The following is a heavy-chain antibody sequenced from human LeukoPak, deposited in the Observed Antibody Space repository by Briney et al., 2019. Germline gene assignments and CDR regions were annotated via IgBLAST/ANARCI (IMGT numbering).Heavy chain of an antibody. V-gene: IGHV4-31*03. Sequence: NASETLSLTCTVSGGSISSGGYYWSWIRQHPGKGLEWIGYIYYSGSTYYNPSLKSRVTISVDTSKNQFSLKLSSVTAADTAVYYCARDSLRYYDSSGSIDYWGQGTLVTVSS. J-gene: IGHJ4*02. CDR1: GGSISSGGYY. CDR3: ARDSLRYYDSSGSIDY. CDR2: IYYSGST. D-gene: IGHD3-22*01.